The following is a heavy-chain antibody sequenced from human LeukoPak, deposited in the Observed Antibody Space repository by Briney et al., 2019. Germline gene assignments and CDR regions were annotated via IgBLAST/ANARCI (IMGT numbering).Heavy chain of an antibody. CDR1: GFTFSNAW. J-gene: IGHJ4*02. CDR3: TTEYGYDWLFDY. Sequence: GGSLRLSCAASGFTFSNAWMSWVRQAPGKGLEWVGRIKSKTDGGTTDYAAPVKGRFTISRDDSKNTLYLQMNSLKTEDTAVYYCTTEYGYDWLFDYWGQGTLVTVSS. V-gene: IGHV3-15*01. D-gene: IGHD5-12*01. CDR2: IKSKTDGGTT.